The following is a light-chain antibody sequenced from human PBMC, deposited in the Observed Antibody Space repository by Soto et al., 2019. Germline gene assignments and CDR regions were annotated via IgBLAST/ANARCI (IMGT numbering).Light chain of an antibody. V-gene: IGKV1-5*03. J-gene: IGKJ1*01. CDR3: RRYTSYCVS. Sequence: DIQMTQSPSTLSGSVGDRVTITCRASQTISICLAWYQQKPGKAPKLLIYKASTLKSGVPSRFCGSGSGKEFTTAFSSLQADRFAPYYGRRYTSYCVSCGQGSK. CDR2: KAS. CDR1: QTISIC.